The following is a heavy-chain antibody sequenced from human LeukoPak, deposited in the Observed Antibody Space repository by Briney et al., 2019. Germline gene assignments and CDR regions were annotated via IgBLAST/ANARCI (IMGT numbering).Heavy chain of an antibody. CDR2: IYYSGST. V-gene: IGHV4-59*01. D-gene: IGHD2-15*01. CDR3: ARLLRYCSGGSCYPTVFDY. J-gene: IGHJ4*02. CDR1: GGSISSYY. Sequence: PSEALSLTCTVSGGSISSYYWSWIRQPPGKGLEWIGYIYYSGSTNYNPSLKSRVTISVDTSKNQFSLKLSSVTAADTAVYYCARLLRYCSGGSCYPTVFDYWGQGTLVTVSS.